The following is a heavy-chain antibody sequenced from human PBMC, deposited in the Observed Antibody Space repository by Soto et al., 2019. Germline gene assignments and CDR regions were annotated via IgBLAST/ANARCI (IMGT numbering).Heavy chain of an antibody. D-gene: IGHD2-2*01. CDR2: INAGNGNT. J-gene: IGHJ4*02. V-gene: IGHV1-3*01. Sequence: ASVKVSCKASGYTFTSYAMHWVRQAPGRRLEWMGWINAGNGNTKYSQKFQGRVTITRDTSASTAYMELSSLRSEDTAVYYCARSDIVLVPAAPGVDYWGQGTLVTVSS. CDR1: GYTFTSYA. CDR3: ARSDIVLVPAAPGVDY.